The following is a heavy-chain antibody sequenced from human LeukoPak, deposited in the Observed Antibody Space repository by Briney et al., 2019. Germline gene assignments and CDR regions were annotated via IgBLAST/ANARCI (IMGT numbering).Heavy chain of an antibody. CDR1: GDSVSSNSAA. D-gene: IGHD3-10*01. CDR2: TYYRSKWYN. J-gene: IGHJ4*02. CDR3: AREALAYYGSGSYPVDY. V-gene: IGHV6-1*01. Sequence: SQTLSLTFAISGDSVSSNSAAWNWIRQSPSRGLEWLGRTYYRSKWYNDYAVSVKSRITINPDTSKNQFSLQLNSVTPEDTAVYYCAREALAYYGSGSYPVDYWGQGTLVTVSS.